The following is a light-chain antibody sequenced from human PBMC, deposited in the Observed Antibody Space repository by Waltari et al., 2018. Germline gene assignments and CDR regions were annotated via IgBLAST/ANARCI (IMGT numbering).Light chain of an antibody. CDR3: ATWDASLNGHV. Sequence: QSVLTQPPSASGTPGQRVTISCSGRSSNIGSHAVNWFQHLPGTAPKLLTYSNVQRPSGVPDRFSGSKSGTSASLAISGLQSEDEADYYCATWDASLNGHVFGTRTKVTVL. CDR2: SNV. J-gene: IGLJ1*01. V-gene: IGLV1-44*01. CDR1: SSNIGSHA.